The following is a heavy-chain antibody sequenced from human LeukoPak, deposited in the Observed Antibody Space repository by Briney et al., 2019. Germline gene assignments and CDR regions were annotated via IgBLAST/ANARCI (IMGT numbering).Heavy chain of an antibody. D-gene: IGHD1-1*01. V-gene: IGHV4-34*01. CDR2: IYHSGTT. Sequence: KPSETLSLTCAVYGGSFSGYYWSWIRQPPGKGLEWIGNIYHSGTTYSNPSLRSRVTISVDTSKNQFSLKLSSVTAADTAVYYCAREDGGTLYYWGQGTLVTVSS. J-gene: IGHJ4*02. CDR3: AREDGGTLYY. CDR1: GGSFSGYY.